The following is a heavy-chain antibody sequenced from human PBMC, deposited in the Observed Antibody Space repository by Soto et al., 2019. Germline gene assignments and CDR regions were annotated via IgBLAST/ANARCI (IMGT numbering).Heavy chain of an antibody. CDR1: GYTFTSYG. Sequence: QVQLVQSGAEVKKPGASVKVTCKASGYTFTSYGISWVRQAPGQGLEWMGWISAYNGNTNYAQKLQGRVTMTTDTPTSTAYMELRSLRSDDTAVYYCARDGIAVGGATAYYGMDVWGQGTTVTVSS. D-gene: IGHD6-19*01. J-gene: IGHJ6*02. CDR3: ARDGIAVGGATAYYGMDV. CDR2: ISAYNGNT. V-gene: IGHV1-18*01.